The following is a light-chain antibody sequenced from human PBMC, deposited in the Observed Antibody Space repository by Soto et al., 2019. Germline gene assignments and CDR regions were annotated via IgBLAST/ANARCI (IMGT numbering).Light chain of an antibody. V-gene: IGKV1-39*01. J-gene: IGKJ1*01. CDR2: AAS. CDR3: QQTYSTPGT. CDR1: QSISSY. Sequence: IQMTQSPSSLSASVGDRVTITCRASQSISSYLNWYQQKPGKAPKLLIYAASNLQGGVPSRFSGSGSGTDFTLTISSLHSEDFATYYCQQTYSTPGTFGQGTKVDIK.